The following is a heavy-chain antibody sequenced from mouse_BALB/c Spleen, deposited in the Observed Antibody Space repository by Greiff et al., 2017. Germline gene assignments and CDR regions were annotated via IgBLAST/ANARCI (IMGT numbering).Heavy chain of an antibody. V-gene: IGHV1-9*01. CDR2: ILPGSGST. CDR3: ARSGYYGSRRDFDD. D-gene: IGHD1-1*01. CDR1: GYTFSSYW. J-gene: IGHJ2*01. Sequence: VQLQQSGAELMKPGASVKISCKATGYTFSSYWIEWVKQRPGHGLEWIGEILPGSGSTNYNEKFKGKATFTADTSSNTAYMQLSSLTSEDSAVYCGARSGYYGSRRDFDDWGQGTTLTVSS.